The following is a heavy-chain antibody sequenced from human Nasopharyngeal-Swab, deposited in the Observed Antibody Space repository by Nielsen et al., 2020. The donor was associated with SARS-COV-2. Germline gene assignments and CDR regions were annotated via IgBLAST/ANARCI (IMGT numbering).Heavy chain of an antibody. J-gene: IGHJ4*02. CDR2: IWYDGSNK. V-gene: IGHV3-33*01. Sequence: VRQAPGKGLEWVAVIWYDGSNKYYADSVKGRFTISRDNSKNTLYLQMNSLRAEDTAVYYCARDPGAGYWGQGTLVTVSS. CDR3: ARDPGAGY.